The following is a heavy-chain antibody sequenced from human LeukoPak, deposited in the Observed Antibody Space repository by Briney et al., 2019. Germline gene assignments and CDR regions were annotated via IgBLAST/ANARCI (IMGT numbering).Heavy chain of an antibody. CDR2: INPNSGGT. CDR1: GYTFTGYY. J-gene: IGHJ4*02. V-gene: IGHV1-2*02. D-gene: IGHD1-14*01. CDR3: ARENRGGTSISSHIYYFDY. Sequence: VASVKVSCKASGYTFTGYYMHWVRQAPGQGLEWMGWINPNSGGTNFAQKFQGRVTMTRDTSISTAYMELSRLRSDDTAVYYCARENRGGTSISSHIYYFDYWGQGTLVTVS.